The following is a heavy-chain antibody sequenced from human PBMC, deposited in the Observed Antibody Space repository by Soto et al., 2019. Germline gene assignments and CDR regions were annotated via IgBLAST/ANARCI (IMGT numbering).Heavy chain of an antibody. J-gene: IGHJ4*02. Sequence: PGGSLRLSCAASGFTFSSYAMSWVRQAPGKXLEWVSAISGSGGSTYYADSVKGRFTISRDNSKNTLYLQMNSLRAEDTAVYYCAKPSIPMIVVVGAPIDYWGQGTLVTVSS. CDR3: AKPSIPMIVVVGAPIDY. V-gene: IGHV3-23*01. CDR1: GFTFSSYA. D-gene: IGHD3-22*01. CDR2: ISGSGGST.